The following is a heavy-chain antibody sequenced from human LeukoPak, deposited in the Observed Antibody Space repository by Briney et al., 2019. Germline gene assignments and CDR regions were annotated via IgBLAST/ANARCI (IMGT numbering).Heavy chain of an antibody. CDR1: GGSFSDYY. Sequence: SETLSLTCAVYGGSFSDYYWSWIRQAPGKGLEWIGEIVQSGVTNYNPSLKSRATISIDTSKNQFSLKLSSVTAAGTAVYSCARGNRAGYNFDYWGQGALVTVSS. V-gene: IGHV4-34*01. J-gene: IGHJ4*02. CDR3: ARGNRAGYNFDY. CDR2: IVQSGVT. D-gene: IGHD5-24*01.